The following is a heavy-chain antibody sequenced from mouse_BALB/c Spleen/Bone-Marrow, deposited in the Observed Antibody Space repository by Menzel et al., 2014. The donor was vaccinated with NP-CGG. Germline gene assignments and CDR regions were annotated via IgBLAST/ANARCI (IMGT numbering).Heavy chain of an antibody. D-gene: IGHD2-4*01. CDR3: ARSTMITTGYYYAMDY. V-gene: IGHV5-17*02. CDR2: ISSGSSTI. J-gene: IGHJ4*01. CDR1: GFTFSSFG. Sequence: EVQLVESGGGLVQPGGSRKVSCAASGFTFSSFGMHWVRQAPEKGLEWVAYISSGSSTIYYADTVKGRFTISRDNPKNTPFLQMTSLRSEDTAMYYCARSTMITTGYYYAMDYWGQGTSVTVSS.